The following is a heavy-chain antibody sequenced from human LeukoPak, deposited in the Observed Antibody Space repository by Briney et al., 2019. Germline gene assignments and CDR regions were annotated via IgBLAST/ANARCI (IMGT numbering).Heavy chain of an antibody. V-gene: IGHV5-51*01. CDR2: IHPVDSDT. Sequence: GESLKISCKASGYTLGTSWIAWVRQMPGKGLELMGVIHPVDSDTRYSPSFESQVTISTGRSVNTAFLHWSSLKASDTAIYYCTRPTYYYHSSGPNYYMDVWGTGTPVIVSS. CDR3: TRPTYYYHSSGPNYYMDV. D-gene: IGHD3-10*01. CDR1: GYTLGTSW. J-gene: IGHJ6*03.